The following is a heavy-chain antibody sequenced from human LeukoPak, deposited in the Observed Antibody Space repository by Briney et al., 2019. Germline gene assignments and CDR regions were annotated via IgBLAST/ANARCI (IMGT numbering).Heavy chain of an antibody. CDR2: IFHSGAT. D-gene: IGHD3-3*02. V-gene: IGHV4-59*01. J-gene: IGHJ4*02. CDR3: ARDASLGPFDS. Sequence: SGTLSLTCTVSGGSISTYYWSWIRQPSGKGLEWIGYIFHSGATNYSSSLRSRVTMSVDTSKNQFSLRLCSVTAADTAVYFCARDASLGPFDSWGQGIQVTVSS. CDR1: GGSISTYY.